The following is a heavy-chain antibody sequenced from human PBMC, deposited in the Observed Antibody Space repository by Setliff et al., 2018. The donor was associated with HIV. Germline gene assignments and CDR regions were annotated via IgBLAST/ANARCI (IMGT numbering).Heavy chain of an antibody. CDR2: IIPGLNIR. V-gene: IGHV1-69*10. Sequence: GASVKVSCKASGGTLSSSAINWVRQDTGQGIEWMGGIIPGLNIRNYAQRFQGRVTITADESSNTVYMELSSLRSEDTAVYYCARDYSPTFYYYDSSGTFDYCGQGTLVTVSS. CDR3: ARDYSPTFYYYDSSGTFDY. D-gene: IGHD3-22*01. CDR1: GGTLSSSA. J-gene: IGHJ4*02.